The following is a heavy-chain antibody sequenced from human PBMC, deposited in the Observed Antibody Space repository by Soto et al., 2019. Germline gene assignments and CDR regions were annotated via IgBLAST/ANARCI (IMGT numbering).Heavy chain of an antibody. J-gene: IGHJ6*02. CDR1: GFTFSSYA. CDR3: VKDRYYYDSSAVFDYYYYGMDV. Sequence: GGSLRLSCSASGFTFSSYAMHWVRQAPGKGLEYVSAISSNGGSTYYADSVKGRFTISRDNSKNTLYLQMSSLRAEDTAVYYCVKDRYYYDSSAVFDYYYYGMDVWGQGTTVTVSS. V-gene: IGHV3-64D*08. CDR2: ISSNGGST. D-gene: IGHD3-22*01.